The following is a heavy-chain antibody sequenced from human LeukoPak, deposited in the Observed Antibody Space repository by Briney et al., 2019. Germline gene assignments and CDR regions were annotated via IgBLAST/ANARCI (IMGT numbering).Heavy chain of an antibody. V-gene: IGHV1-2*02. J-gene: IGHJ4*02. D-gene: IGHD5-24*01. CDR3: ARERLDIRDGYNSLDY. Sequence: ASVKVSCKASGYTFTGYYMHWVRQAPGQGLEWMGWINPNSGGTNYAQKFQGRVTMTRDTSISTAYMELSRLRSDDTAVYYCARERLDIRDGYNSLDYWGQGTLVTVSS. CDR2: INPNSGGT. CDR1: GYTFTGYY.